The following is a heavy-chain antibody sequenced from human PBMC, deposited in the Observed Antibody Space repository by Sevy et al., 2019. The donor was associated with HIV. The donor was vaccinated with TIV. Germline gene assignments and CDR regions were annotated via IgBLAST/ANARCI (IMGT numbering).Heavy chain of an antibody. Sequence: GGSLRLSCAASGFTLNNAWMNWVRQAPGKGLEWVGRIKSETDGGTTDYAEPVKGRFSISRDDSKNTLYLQMNSLKIEDTAVYYCSMEDGYNYFDYWGQGALVTVSS. CDR3: SMEDGYNYFDY. D-gene: IGHD5-12*01. CDR1: GFTLNNAW. V-gene: IGHV3-15*07. J-gene: IGHJ4*02. CDR2: IKSETDGGTT.